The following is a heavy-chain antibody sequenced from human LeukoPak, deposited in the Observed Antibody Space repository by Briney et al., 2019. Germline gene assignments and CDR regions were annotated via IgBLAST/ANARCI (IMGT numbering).Heavy chain of an antibody. Sequence: GGSLRLSCAASGFTFSSYGMHWVRQAPGKGLEWVAVISYDGSNKYYADSVKGRFTISRDNSKNTLYLQMNSLRAEDTAVYYCAKGASSSSWYFGWFDPWGQGTLVTVSS. CDR2: ISYDGSNK. V-gene: IGHV3-30*18. CDR1: GFTFSSYG. J-gene: IGHJ5*02. CDR3: AKGASSSSWYFGWFDP. D-gene: IGHD6-13*01.